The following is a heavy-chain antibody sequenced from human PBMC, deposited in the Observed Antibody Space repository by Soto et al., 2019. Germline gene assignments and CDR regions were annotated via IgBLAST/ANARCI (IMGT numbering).Heavy chain of an antibody. V-gene: IGHV4-4*07. CDR3: VRDGTKTLRDWFDP. CDR2: IYATGTT. J-gene: IGHJ5*02. Sequence: PSETLSLTCTVSGASISGFYWIWIRKSAGKGLEWIGRIYATGTTDYNPSLKSRVMMSVDTSKKQLSLKLRSVTAADTAVYYCVRDGTKTLRDWFDPWGQGISVTVSS. CDR1: GASISGFY. D-gene: IGHD1-1*01.